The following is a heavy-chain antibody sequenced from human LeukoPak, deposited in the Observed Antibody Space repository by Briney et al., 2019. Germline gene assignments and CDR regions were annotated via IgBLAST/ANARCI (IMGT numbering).Heavy chain of an antibody. J-gene: IGHJ4*02. CDR3: ARALYSIGRDTLDY. Sequence: SETLSLTCTVSSASISDYYWSWIRQPAGKGLEWIGRISTRGSTNYNPSLNSPVTMTVDTSKNQFSLNLTSVTAADTAVYYCARALYSIGRDTLDYWGQGTLVTVSS. D-gene: IGHD2-21*02. CDR1: SASISDYY. V-gene: IGHV4-4*07. CDR2: ISTRGST.